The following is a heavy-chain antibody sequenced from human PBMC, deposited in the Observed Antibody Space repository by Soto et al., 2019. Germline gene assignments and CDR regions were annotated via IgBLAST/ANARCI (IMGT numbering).Heavy chain of an antibody. Sequence: QVQLQESGPGLVKPSDTLSLTCAVSGYSISSSNWWGWIRQPTGKVLEWIGYIYYSGSTYYNPSLKSRVTMSVDTSKSQLSLKLSSVTAVDTAVYYCARKRGGVTSPSDYWGQGTLVSISS. J-gene: IGHJ4*02. CDR3: ARKRGGVTSPSDY. V-gene: IGHV4-28*01. CDR2: IYYSGST. CDR1: GYSISSSNW. D-gene: IGHD3-3*01.